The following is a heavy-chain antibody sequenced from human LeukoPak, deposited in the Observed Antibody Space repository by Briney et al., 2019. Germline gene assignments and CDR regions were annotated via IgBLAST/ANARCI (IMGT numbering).Heavy chain of an antibody. V-gene: IGHV3-74*01. CDR3: ARVAAAGTFDY. CDR1: GFTFSSYY. D-gene: IGHD6-13*01. CDR2: INGDGSST. J-gene: IGHJ4*02. Sequence: GGSLRLSWAASGFTFSSYYIHWVRQAPGKRLEWVSRINGDGSSTRYADSVKGRFTISRDNAKNSLYLQMNSLRAEDTAVYYCARVAAAGTFDYWGQGTLVTVSS.